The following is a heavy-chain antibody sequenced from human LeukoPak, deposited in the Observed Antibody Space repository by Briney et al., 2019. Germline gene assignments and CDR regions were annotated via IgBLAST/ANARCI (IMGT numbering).Heavy chain of an antibody. J-gene: IGHJ4*02. V-gene: IGHV3-48*04. CDR2: ISSSGSTI. CDR3: ARDQLVGATTGGIDY. D-gene: IGHD1-26*01. Sequence: GGSLRLSCAASGFTFSSYSMNWVRQAPGKGLEWVSSISSSGSTIYYADSVKGRFTISRDNAKNSLYLQMNSLRAEDTAVYYCARDQLVGATTGGIDYWGQGTLVTVSS. CDR1: GFTFSSYS.